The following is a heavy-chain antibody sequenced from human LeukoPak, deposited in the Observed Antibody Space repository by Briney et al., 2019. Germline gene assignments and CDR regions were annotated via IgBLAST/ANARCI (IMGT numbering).Heavy chain of an antibody. CDR2: IYYSGST. CDR3: ARQAYCSGSSCNPFDY. D-gene: IGHD2-15*01. J-gene: IGHJ4*02. CDR1: GGSISSGF. Sequence: SETLSLTCTVSGGSISSGFWSWIRQPPGKGLEWIGYIYYSGSTNYNPSLESRVTISIDTSKSQFSLKLSSVTAADTAVYYCARQAYCSGSSCNPFDYWGQGTLVTVSS. V-gene: IGHV4-59*08.